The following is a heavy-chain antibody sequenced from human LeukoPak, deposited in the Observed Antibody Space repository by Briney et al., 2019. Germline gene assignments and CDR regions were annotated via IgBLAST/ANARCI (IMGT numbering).Heavy chain of an antibody. CDR3: ARGGSGLLWFGAPPYYFDY. Sequence: GRSLRLSCAASGFTFSSYGMHWVRQAPGKGLEWVAVIWYDGSNKYYADSVKGRFTISRDNSKNTLYLQMNSLRAEDTAVYYCARGGSGLLWFGAPPYYFDYWGQGTLVTASS. CDR1: GFTFSSYG. D-gene: IGHD3-10*01. J-gene: IGHJ4*02. CDR2: IWYDGSNK. V-gene: IGHV3-33*01.